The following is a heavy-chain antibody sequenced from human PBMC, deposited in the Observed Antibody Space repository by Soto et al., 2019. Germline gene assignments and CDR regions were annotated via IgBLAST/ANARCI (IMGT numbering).Heavy chain of an antibody. D-gene: IGHD3-10*01. J-gene: IGHJ4*02. CDR2: INAGNGNT. CDR1: GYTFTSYA. Sequence: QVQLVQSGAEVKKPGASVKVSCKASGYTFTSYAMHWVRQAPGQRLEWMGWINAGNGNTKYSQKSQGRVTITRDTSASTAYMELSSLRSEDTAVYYCASWSLGSGSISRPFDYWGQGTLVTVSS. V-gene: IGHV1-3*01. CDR3: ASWSLGSGSISRPFDY.